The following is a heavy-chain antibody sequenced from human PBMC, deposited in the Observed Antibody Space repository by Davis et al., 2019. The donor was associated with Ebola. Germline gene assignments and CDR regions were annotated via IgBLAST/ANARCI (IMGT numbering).Heavy chain of an antibody. V-gene: IGHV1-69*13. J-gene: IGHJ4*02. Sequence: SVKVSCKASGGTFSSYAISWVRQAPGQGLEWMGGIIPIFGTANYAQKFQGRVTITADESTSTAYMELSSLRSEDTAVYYCARDHPRGEPILGYWGQGTLVTVSS. CDR1: GGTFSSYA. D-gene: IGHD2/OR15-2a*01. CDR2: IIPIFGTA. CDR3: ARDHPRGEPILGY.